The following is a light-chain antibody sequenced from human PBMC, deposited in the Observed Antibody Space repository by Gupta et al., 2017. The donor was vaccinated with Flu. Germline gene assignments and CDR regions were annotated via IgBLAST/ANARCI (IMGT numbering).Light chain of an antibody. V-gene: IGKV3D-20*02. J-gene: IGKJ2*01. Sequence: FAWYRQKPSEAPKLLIYDASSTPRGLPLRFSGSRSEIELTHAISRREPEAFAVYYCQHWDNWPTNFGQGTKLQIK. CDR2: DAS. CDR3: QHWDNWPTN.